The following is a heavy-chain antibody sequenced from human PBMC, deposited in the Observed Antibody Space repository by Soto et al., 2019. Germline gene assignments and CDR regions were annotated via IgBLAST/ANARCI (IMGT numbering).Heavy chain of an antibody. CDR3: ARGFDVGAFDI. Sequence: GGSLRLSCAASGFTFRNYEMNWVRQAPGKGLEWVSYISNSGSTIYYADSVKGRFTISRDNAKNSLYLQMNSLRAEDKAVYYCARGFDVGAFDIWGQGTMVTVSS. J-gene: IGHJ3*02. CDR2: ISNSGSTI. V-gene: IGHV3-48*03. D-gene: IGHD3-10*01. CDR1: GFTFRNYE.